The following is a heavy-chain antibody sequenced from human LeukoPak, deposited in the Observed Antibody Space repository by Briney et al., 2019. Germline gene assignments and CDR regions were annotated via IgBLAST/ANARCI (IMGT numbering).Heavy chain of an antibody. J-gene: IGHJ5*02. CDR1: GFTFSSYS. CDR2: ISSSSSTI. D-gene: IGHD1-26*01. CDR3: ARDIDRNWFDP. Sequence: PGGSLRLSCAASGFTFSSYSMNWVRQAPGKGLEWVSYISSSSSTIYYADSVKGRFTISRDNAKNSLYLQMNSLRAEDTAVYYCARDIDRNWFDPWGQGTLVTVSS. V-gene: IGHV3-48*04.